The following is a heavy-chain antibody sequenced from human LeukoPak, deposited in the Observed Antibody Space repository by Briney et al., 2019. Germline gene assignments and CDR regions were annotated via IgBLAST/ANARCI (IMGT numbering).Heavy chain of an antibody. CDR1: GGSISSGSYY. CDR2: IYYSGST. CDR3: ARENGIAVAGTFDY. D-gene: IGHD6-19*01. V-gene: IGHV4-39*07. J-gene: IGHJ4*02. Sequence: SQTLSLTCTVSGGSISSGSYYWGWIRQPPGKGLEWIGSIYYSGSTYYNPSLKSRVTISVDTSKNQFSLKLSSVTAADTAVYYCARENGIAVAGTFDYWGQGTLVTVSS.